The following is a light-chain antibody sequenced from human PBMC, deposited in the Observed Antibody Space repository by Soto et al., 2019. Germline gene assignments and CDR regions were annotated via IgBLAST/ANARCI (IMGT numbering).Light chain of an antibody. Sequence: QSVLTQPRSVSGSPGQSVTISCTGTSRDVGAFNYVSWYQQHPGKAPKFIIYDVNKRPSGVPGRFSGSKSGNTASLTISGLQAEEEGEYYCCSYAGTPYVFGNGTKVTVL. CDR2: DVN. CDR3: CSYAGTPYV. CDR1: SRDVGAFNY. J-gene: IGLJ1*01. V-gene: IGLV2-11*01.